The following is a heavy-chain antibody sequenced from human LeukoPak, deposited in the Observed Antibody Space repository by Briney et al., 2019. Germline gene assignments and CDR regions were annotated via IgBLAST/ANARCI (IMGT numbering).Heavy chain of an antibody. V-gene: IGHV3-48*01. Sequence: GGSLRLSCAASGFTFSNYGMNWVRQAPGKGLEWVSYISSGGSDIYYADSVKGRFTISRDSAKGSVFLQMNSLTAEDSALYYCASGYDFSSGSKRGFDYWGQGTLVTVSS. CDR1: GFTFSNYG. J-gene: IGHJ4*02. CDR3: ASGYDFSSGSKRGFDY. D-gene: IGHD3-3*01. CDR2: ISSGGSDI.